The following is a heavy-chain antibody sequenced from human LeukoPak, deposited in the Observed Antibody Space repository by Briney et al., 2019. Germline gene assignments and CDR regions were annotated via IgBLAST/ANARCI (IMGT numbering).Heavy chain of an antibody. D-gene: IGHD1-26*01. CDR1: GGTFSSYA. Sequence: SVKVSCKASGGTFSSYAVIWVQQAPGQGVEWMGRIIPILGIANYAQKFQGRVTITADKSTSTAYMELSSLRSEDTAVYYCARDPSEGFRELLLPTFDYWGQGTLLTVSS. CDR3: ARDPSEGFRELLLPTFDY. CDR2: IIPILGIA. V-gene: IGHV1-69*04. J-gene: IGHJ4*02.